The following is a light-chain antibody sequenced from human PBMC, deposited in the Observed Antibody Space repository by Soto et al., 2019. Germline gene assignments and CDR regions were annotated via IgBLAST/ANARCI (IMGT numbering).Light chain of an antibody. Sequence: QSALTQPASVSGSPGQSITISCTGSSSDVGGYNYVSWYQHHPGSAPKLIIYDVSNRPSGVSNRFSGSKSGNTASLTISGLQAEDGANYYCRSYPSSSTPWVFGGGTKLTVL. CDR1: SSDVGGYNY. V-gene: IGLV2-14*03. CDR3: RSYPSSSTPWV. J-gene: IGLJ3*02. CDR2: DVS.